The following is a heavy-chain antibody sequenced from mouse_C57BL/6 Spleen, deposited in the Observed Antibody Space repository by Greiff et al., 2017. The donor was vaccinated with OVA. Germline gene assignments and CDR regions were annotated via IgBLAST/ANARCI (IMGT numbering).Heavy chain of an antibody. CDR3: AREDRRGTGWYFDV. V-gene: IGHV3-6*01. Sequence: EVQLQQSGPGLVKPSQSLSLTCSVTGYSITSGYYWNWIRQFPGNKLEWMGYISYDGSNNYNPSLKNRISITRDTSKNQFFLKLNSVTTEDTATYYCAREDRRGTGWYFDVWGTGTTVTVSS. CDR1: GYSITSGYY. D-gene: IGHD3-3*01. J-gene: IGHJ1*03. CDR2: ISYDGSN.